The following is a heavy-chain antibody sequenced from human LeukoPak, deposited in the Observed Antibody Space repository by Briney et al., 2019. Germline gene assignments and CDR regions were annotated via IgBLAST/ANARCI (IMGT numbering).Heavy chain of an antibody. CDR2: INPSGGST. J-gene: IGHJ4*02. CDR3: ARAVGPCSGGSCYYTY. Sequence: ASVKVSCKASGYTFTSYYMHWVRQAPGQGLEWMGIINPSGGSTSYAQKFQGRVTMTRDTSASIVYMELSSLRSEDTAVYYCARAVGPCSGGSCYYTYWGQGTLVTVSS. CDR1: GYTFTSYY. D-gene: IGHD2-15*01. V-gene: IGHV1-46*01.